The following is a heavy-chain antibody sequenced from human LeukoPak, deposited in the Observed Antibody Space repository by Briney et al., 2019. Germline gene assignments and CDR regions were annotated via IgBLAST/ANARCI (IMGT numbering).Heavy chain of an antibody. D-gene: IGHD5-24*01. J-gene: IGHJ4*02. Sequence: SVKVSCKASGYTFTSYNINWVRQAPGQGLEWMGRIIPIFGTANYAQKFQGRVTITTDESTSTAYMELSSLRSEDTAVYYCARESRDVYNLYYFDYWGQGTLVTVSS. V-gene: IGHV1-69*05. CDR2: IIPIFGTA. CDR1: GYTFTSYN. CDR3: ARESRDVYNLYYFDY.